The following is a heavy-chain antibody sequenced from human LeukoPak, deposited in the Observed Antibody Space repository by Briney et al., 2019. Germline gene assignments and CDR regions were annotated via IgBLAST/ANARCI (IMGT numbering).Heavy chain of an antibody. Sequence: PGGSLRLSCAASGFTVSSNYMSLVRQAPGKGLGWVSVIYSVVSTYYADSVKGRFTISRDNSKNTPYLQMNSLRAEDTAVYYCARERYYDSSGYYYKYSYYYYMDVWGKGTTVTVSS. V-gene: IGHV3-53*01. J-gene: IGHJ6*03. CDR1: GFTVSSNY. CDR3: ARERYYDSSGYYYKYSYYYYMDV. D-gene: IGHD3-22*01. CDR2: IYSVVST.